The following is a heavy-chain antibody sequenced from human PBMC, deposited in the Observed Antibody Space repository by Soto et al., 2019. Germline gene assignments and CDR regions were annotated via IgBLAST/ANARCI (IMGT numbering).Heavy chain of an antibody. J-gene: IGHJ4*02. CDR3: ARGTKSNYYFEY. CDR1: GCTFSSYA. Sequence: ASVKVSCKASGCTFSSYAISWVRQAPGQGLEWMGGIIPIFGTANYAQKFQGRVTITADKSTSTAYMELSSLRSEDTAVYYCARGTKSNYYFEYWGQGTLVTVSS. CDR2: IIPIFGTA. V-gene: IGHV1-69*06. D-gene: IGHD1-1*01.